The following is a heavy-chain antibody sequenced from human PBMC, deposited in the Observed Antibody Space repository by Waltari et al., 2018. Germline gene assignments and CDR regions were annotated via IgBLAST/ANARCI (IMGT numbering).Heavy chain of an antibody. Sequence: VRLVESGGGLIHPGGSLRLSCAASGLSVSNNYMNWVRQAPGKGLECVSVIYTGGMTYDSDAVKGRFTISRDISKNMVYLQMNNLRAEDTALYYCARDTTSRERAGDWGQGTLVTVSS. D-gene: IGHD1-1*01. J-gene: IGHJ4*02. V-gene: IGHV3-53*01. CDR3: ARDTTSRERAGD. CDR2: IYTGGMT. CDR1: GLSVSNNY.